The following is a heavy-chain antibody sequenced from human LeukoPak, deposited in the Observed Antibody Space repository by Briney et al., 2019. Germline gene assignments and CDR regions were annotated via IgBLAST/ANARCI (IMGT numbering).Heavy chain of an antibody. V-gene: IGHV3-30*02. CDR3: ARAQTYGDSRLLLDY. Sequence: SGGSLRLSCAASGFTFSGYGMHWVRQAPGKGLEWVAFIQYDGSNKYYADSVKGRFTISRDNAKNSQYLQMSSLRVEDTALYYCARAQTYGDSRLLLDYWGQGTLVTVSS. CDR2: IQYDGSNK. CDR1: GFTFSGYG. D-gene: IGHD4-17*01. J-gene: IGHJ4*02.